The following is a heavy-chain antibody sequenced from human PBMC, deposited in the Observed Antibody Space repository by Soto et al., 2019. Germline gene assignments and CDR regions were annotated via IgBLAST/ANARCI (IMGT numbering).Heavy chain of an antibody. CDR3: ATDKGPYVDPPSGHYYYGLDV. Sequence: ASVKVSCKASTNTFTKYAIHWVRQAPGQRLEWMGWINAGNGNTNYPQRFQGRVTITGDTSANTVYMELSSLRSEDWAVYYCATDKGPYVDPPSGHYYYGLDVWGQGTTVTVSS. J-gene: IGHJ6*02. D-gene: IGHD4-17*01. CDR2: INAGNGNT. CDR1: TNTFTKYA. V-gene: IGHV1-3*01.